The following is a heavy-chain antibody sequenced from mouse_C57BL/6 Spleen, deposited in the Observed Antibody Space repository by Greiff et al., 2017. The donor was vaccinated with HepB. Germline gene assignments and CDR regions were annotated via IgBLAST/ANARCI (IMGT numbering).Heavy chain of an antibody. CDR1: GYTFTSYW. V-gene: IGHV1-64*01. D-gene: IGHD1-1*01. CDR2: IHPNSGST. CDR3: ARGGEGSSLDY. J-gene: IGHJ2*01. Sequence: VQLQQSGAELVKPGASVKLSCKASGYTFTSYWMHWVKQRPGQGLEWIGMIHPNSGSTNYNEKFKSKATLTVDKSSSTAYLQLSSLTSEDSAVYYCARGGEGSSLDYWGQGTTLTVSS.